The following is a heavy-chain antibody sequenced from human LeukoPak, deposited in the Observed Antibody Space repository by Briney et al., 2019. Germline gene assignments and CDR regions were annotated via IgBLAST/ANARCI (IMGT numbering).Heavy chain of an antibody. CDR2: ISAYNGNT. V-gene: IGHV1-18*01. Sequence: ASVKVSCKASGYTYTSYGISWVRQAPGQGLEWMGWISAYNGNTNYAQKLQGRVTMTTDTSTSTAYMELRSLRSDDTAVYNCARVVGRGVIITGAFNICGQGTMVTVSS. J-gene: IGHJ3*02. D-gene: IGHD3-10*01. CDR1: GYTYTSYG. CDR3: ARVVGRGVIITGAFNI.